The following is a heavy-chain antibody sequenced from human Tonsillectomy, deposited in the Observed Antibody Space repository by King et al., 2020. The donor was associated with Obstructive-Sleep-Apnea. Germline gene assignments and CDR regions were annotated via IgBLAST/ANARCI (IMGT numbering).Heavy chain of an antibody. V-gene: IGHV3-30*18. CDR1: GFTFSTYG. CDR2: ISFDGNDK. J-gene: IGHJ4*02. Sequence: VQLVESGGGVVQPGRSLRLSCADSGFTFSTYGMHWVRQAPGKGLEWVAVISFDGNDKYYADSVKGRFTISRDNSKNTLYLQLNSLRAEDTAVYYCAKEEWIQLCPALDHWGQGILVTVSS. D-gene: IGHD5-18*01. CDR3: AKEEWIQLCPALDH.